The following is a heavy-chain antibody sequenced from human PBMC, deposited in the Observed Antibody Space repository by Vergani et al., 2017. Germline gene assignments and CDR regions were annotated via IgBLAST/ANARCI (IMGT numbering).Heavy chain of an antibody. V-gene: IGHV3-23*04. CDR2: ISSSGGYT. CDR3: AKGRPYSDSPLDY. D-gene: IGHD6-13*01. Sequence: EVQLVESGGGLVKPGGSLRLSCAASGFTFSSYAMSWVRQAPGKGLEWVSSISSSGGYTYYADSVKGRFTISRDSSENTLYLQMNSLRAEDTALYYCAKGRPYSDSPLDYWGQGTLVTVSS. J-gene: IGHJ4*02. CDR1: GFTFSSYA.